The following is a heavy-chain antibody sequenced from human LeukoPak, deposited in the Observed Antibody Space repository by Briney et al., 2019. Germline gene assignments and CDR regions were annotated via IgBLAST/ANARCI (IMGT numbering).Heavy chain of an antibody. J-gene: IGHJ4*02. CDR1: GFTFSRYG. V-gene: IGHV3-30*18. CDR3: AKDQQVGAAAYYFDF. Sequence: GGSLRLSCAASGFTFSRYGLHWVRQAPGKGLEWVAVIANDGKDKKYADSVKGRLTISRDNSKSTLYLQMNSLRAEDTAVYYCAKDQQVGAAAYYFDFWGQGTLVTVSS. CDR2: IANDGKDK. D-gene: IGHD2-2*01.